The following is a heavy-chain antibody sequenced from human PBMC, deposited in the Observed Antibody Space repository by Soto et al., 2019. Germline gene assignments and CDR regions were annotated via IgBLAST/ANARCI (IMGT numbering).Heavy chain of an antibody. V-gene: IGHV5-10-1*01. CDR3: AATGYTYGYHFDH. CDR2: IDPSDSST. Sequence: PGESLKISCKGSGYTFTSYWITWVRQMPGKGLEWMGRIDPSDSSTNYSPSFQGHVTISTDKSITTAHLQWSSLQVSDTAMYYCAATGYTYGYHFDHWGQGTQVTVS. CDR1: GYTFTSYW. D-gene: IGHD5-18*01. J-gene: IGHJ4*02.